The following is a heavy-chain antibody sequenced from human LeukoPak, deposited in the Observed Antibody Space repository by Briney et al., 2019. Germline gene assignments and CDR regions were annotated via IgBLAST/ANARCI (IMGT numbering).Heavy chain of an antibody. V-gene: IGHV3-23*01. D-gene: IGHD3-9*01. J-gene: IGHJ4*02. Sequence: PGGSLRLSCAASGFTFSSYAMSWVRQAPGKVLEWVSAISGSGGSTYYADSVKGRFTISRDNSKNTLYLQMNSLRAEDTAVYYCAKGDYDILTGYHYYFDYWGQGTLVTVSS. CDR3: AKGDYDILTGYHYYFDY. CDR1: GFTFSSYA. CDR2: ISGSGGST.